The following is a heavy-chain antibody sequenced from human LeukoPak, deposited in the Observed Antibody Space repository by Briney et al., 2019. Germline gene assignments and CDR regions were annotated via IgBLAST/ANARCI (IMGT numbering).Heavy chain of an antibody. CDR1: GYTFTGYY. Sequence: GASVKVSCKASGYTFTGYYMHWVRQAPGQGLEWMGWINPNSGGTNYAQKFQGRVTMTRDTSISTAYMELSRLRSEDTAVYYCARGIQLWLGDAFDIWGQGTMVTVSS. J-gene: IGHJ3*02. V-gene: IGHV1-2*02. D-gene: IGHD5-18*01. CDR3: ARGIQLWLGDAFDI. CDR2: INPNSGGT.